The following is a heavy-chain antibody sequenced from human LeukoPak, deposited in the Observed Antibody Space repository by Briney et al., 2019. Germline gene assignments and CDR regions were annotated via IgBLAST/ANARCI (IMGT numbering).Heavy chain of an antibody. CDR2: IYYSGST. CDR1: GGSISSSSYY. J-gene: IGHJ3*02. D-gene: IGHD3-22*01. V-gene: IGHV4-39*01. CDR3: AREPNYYDSSGYYRPAAFDI. Sequence: PSETLSLTCTVSGGSISSSSYYWGWIRQPPGKGLEWIGSIYYSGSTHYNPSLKSRVTISVDTSKNQFSLKLSSVTAADTAVYYCAREPNYYDSSGYYRPAAFDIWGQGTMVTVSS.